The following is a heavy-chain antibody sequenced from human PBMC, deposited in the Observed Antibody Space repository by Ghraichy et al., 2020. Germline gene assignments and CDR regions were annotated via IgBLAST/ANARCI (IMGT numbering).Heavy chain of an antibody. D-gene: IGHD5-12*01. V-gene: IGHV3-74*01. J-gene: IGHJ4*02. Sequence: GGSLRLSFAASGFTFNSYWMHWVRQAPGKGLMWVSRIDSDGSTTNYADSVKGRFTISRDNAKNTLYLQMNSLRAEDTAVYYCARGGVSGYDYTPDYWGQGTLVTVSS. CDR1: GFTFNSYW. CDR2: IDSDGSTT. CDR3: ARGGVSGYDYTPDY.